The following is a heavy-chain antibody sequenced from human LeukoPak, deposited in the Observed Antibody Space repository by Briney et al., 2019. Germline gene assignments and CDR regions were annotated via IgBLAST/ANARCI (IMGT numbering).Heavy chain of an antibody. CDR1: GDSISSYY. CDR3: ARGRSSSSGPFDY. Sequence: SETLSLTCTVSGDSISSYYWSWIGQPPGKGLEWIGYIYYSGSTNYNPSLKSRVTISVDTSKNQFSLKLSSVSAADTAVYYCARGRSSSSGPFDYWGQGTLVTVSS. V-gene: IGHV4-59*01. J-gene: IGHJ4*02. CDR2: IYYSGST. D-gene: IGHD6-6*01.